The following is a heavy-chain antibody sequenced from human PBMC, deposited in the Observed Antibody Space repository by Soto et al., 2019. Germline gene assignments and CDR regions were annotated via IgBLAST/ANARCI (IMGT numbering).Heavy chain of an antibody. Sequence: ASVKVSCKASGYTFTGYYMHWVRQAPGQGLEWMGWINPNSGGANYAQKFQGWVTMTRDTPISTAYMELSRLRSDDTAVYYCAREKKIREDRCQRNAWLISTRRQGYGMDVWGQGTTVTVSS. V-gene: IGHV1-2*04. CDR2: INPNSGGA. D-gene: IGHD3-9*01. J-gene: IGHJ6*02. CDR3: AREKKIREDRCQRNAWLISTRRQGYGMDV. CDR1: GYTFTGYY.